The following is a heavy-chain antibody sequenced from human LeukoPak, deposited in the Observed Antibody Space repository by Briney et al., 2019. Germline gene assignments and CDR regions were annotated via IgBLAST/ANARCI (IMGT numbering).Heavy chain of an antibody. V-gene: IGHV6-1*01. Sequence: SQTLSLTCAISGDSVSGNIATWNWIRQSPSRGLEWLGRTYYRSRWHNVYAESVKSRITINPDTSKNQFSLHLNSVTPEDTAVYYCAGYSYGVRPSWGQGTLVTVSS. CDR3: AGYSYGVRPS. CDR1: GDSVSGNIAT. J-gene: IGHJ5*02. D-gene: IGHD5-18*01. CDR2: TYYRSRWHN.